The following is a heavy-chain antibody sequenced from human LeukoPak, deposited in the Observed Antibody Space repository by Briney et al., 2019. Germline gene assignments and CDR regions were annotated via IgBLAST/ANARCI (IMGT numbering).Heavy chain of an antibody. Sequence: GASVKVSCKASGYTLTSYAMNWVRQAPGQGLEWMGWINTNTGNPTYAQGFTGRFVFSLDTSVSTAYLQISSLKAEDTAVYYCAREASSGWYSYYYYYMDVWGKGTTVTVSS. V-gene: IGHV7-4-1*02. CDR1: GYTLTSYA. J-gene: IGHJ6*03. CDR3: AREASSGWYSYYYYYMDV. CDR2: INTNTGNP. D-gene: IGHD6-19*01.